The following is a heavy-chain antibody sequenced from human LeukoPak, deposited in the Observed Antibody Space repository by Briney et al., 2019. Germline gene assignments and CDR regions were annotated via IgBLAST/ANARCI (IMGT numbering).Heavy chain of an antibody. Sequence: PGGSLRLSCAASGFTFSNYPMSWVRQAPGKGLEWVANIKQDGSEKYYVDSVKGRFTISRDNAKNSLYLQMNSLRAEDTAVYYCARLPRGMADYWGQGTLVTVSS. J-gene: IGHJ4*02. CDR2: IKQDGSEK. V-gene: IGHV3-7*01. D-gene: IGHD3-16*01. CDR3: ARLPRGMADY. CDR1: GFTFSNYP.